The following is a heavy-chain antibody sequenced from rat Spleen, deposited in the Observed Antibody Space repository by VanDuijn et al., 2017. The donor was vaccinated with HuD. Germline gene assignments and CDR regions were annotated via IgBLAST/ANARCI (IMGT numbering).Heavy chain of an antibody. CDR1: GFTFSDYA. CDR3: GKDMNYYSTYPFYVMGA. V-gene: IGHV5S10*01. CDR2: IVFDSSGV. D-gene: IGHD1-2*01. J-gene: IGHJ4*01. Sequence: EVQLVESGGGLVQPGNSLKLSCAASGFTFSDYAMAWVRQSPEKGLEWVATIVFDSSGVYYPDSVKGRFTISRDNAENTVYLQMNSLRSEDTATYYCGKDMNYYSTYPFYVMGAWGQGASVTVSS.